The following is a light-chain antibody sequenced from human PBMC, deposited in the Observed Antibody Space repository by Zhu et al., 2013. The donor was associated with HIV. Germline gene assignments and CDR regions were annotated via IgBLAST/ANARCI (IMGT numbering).Light chain of an antibody. V-gene: IGKV3-11*01. J-gene: IGKJ5*01. Sequence: EIVMTQSPATLSVSPGERATLSCRASQSVSSNLAWYQQKPGQAPRLLIYGASTRATGIPARFSGSGSETDFTLTISSLEPEDFAVYYCQQRSDWPRSFGQGTRLEIK. CDR1: QSVSSN. CDR3: QQRSDWPRS. CDR2: GAS.